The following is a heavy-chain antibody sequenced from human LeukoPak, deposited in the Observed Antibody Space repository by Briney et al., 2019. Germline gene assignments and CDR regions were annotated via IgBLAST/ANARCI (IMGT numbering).Heavy chain of an antibody. CDR1: GFTVSGNY. CDR3: ARDYGSGSFNYFDY. V-gene: IGHV3-33*08. CDR2: IWYDGSNK. J-gene: IGHJ4*02. Sequence: GGSLRLSCAVSGFTVSGNYMSWVRQAPGKGLEWVAVIWYDGSNKYYADSVKGRFTISRDNSKNTLYLQMNSLRAEDTAVYYCARDYGSGSFNYFDYWGQGTLVTVSS. D-gene: IGHD3-10*01.